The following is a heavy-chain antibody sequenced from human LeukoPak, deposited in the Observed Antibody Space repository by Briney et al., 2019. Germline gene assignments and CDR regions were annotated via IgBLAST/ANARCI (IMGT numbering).Heavy chain of an antibody. CDR1: GLTVNDNY. V-gene: IGHV3-53*01. CDR3: TRANTVYGDFDY. J-gene: IGHJ4*02. Sequence: GGSLRLSCALSGLTVNDNYMSWVRQAPGKGLEWVSIIFPDGQTYYSDFVQGRFTITRDMSRNSLFLDMSSLRAEDTAVFFCTRANTVYGDFDYWGQGTLVTVSS. CDR2: IFPDGQT. D-gene: IGHD4-17*01.